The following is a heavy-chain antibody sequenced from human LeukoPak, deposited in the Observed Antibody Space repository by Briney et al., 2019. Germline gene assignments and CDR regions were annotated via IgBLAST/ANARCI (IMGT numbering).Heavy chain of an antibody. CDR3: ASLTWFDP. J-gene: IGHJ5*02. CDR2: ISPSGGST. V-gene: IGHV1-46*01. CDR1: GYTFTSNY. Sequence: ASVKVSCKAFGYTFTSNYMHWVRQAPGQGPEWMGVISPSGGSTTYAQKFQDRLTLTRDMSTSTDYLEVSSLRSEDTAVYYCASLTWFDPWGQGTLVTVSS.